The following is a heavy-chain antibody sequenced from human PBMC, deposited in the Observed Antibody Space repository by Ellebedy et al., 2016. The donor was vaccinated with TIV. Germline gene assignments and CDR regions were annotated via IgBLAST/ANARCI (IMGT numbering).Heavy chain of an antibody. CDR3: AREGENTVMALDY. V-gene: IGHV4-59*12. CDR2: IHDSGTT. D-gene: IGHD5-18*01. J-gene: IGHJ4*02. Sequence: MPSETLSLTCNVSGGEITYYYWSWIRQPPGKGLEWIGYIHDSGTTKYNPSLKSRVTISVDKSKNQFSLKLNSVTAADTAVYYCAREGENTVMALDYWGQGTLVTVSS. CDR1: GGEITYYY.